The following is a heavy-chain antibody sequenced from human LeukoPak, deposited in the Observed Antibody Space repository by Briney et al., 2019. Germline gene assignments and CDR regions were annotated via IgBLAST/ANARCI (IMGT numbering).Heavy chain of an antibody. D-gene: IGHD3-10*01. CDR1: GYSFTSYW. V-gene: IGHV5-51*01. Sequence: GESLKISCKASGYSFTSYWIGWVRQMPGKGLEWMGIIYPGDSDTRYSPSLQGQVTISADKSISTAYLQWSSLKASDTAMYYCARLASWNTEFYYYYMDVWGKGTTVTISS. J-gene: IGHJ6*03. CDR3: ARLASWNTEFYYYYMDV. CDR2: IYPGDSDT.